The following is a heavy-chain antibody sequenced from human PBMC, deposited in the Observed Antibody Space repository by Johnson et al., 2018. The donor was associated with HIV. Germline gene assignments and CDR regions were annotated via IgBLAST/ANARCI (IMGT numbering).Heavy chain of an antibody. CDR3: AREDSSSPAAAFDI. Sequence: EVQLVESGGGLVKPGGSLRLSCAASGFTFSNAWMSWVRQAPGKGLEWVGRIKSKTDGGTTDYAAPVKGRFTISRDDSKNTLYLQMNSLKTEDTAMYYCAREDSSSPAAAFDIWGQGTMVTVSS. J-gene: IGHJ3*02. V-gene: IGHV3-15*01. D-gene: IGHD6-6*01. CDR1: GFTFSNAW. CDR2: IKSKTDGGTT.